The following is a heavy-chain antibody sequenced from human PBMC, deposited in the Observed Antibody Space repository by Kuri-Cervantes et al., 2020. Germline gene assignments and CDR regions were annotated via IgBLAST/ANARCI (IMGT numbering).Heavy chain of an antibody. CDR1: GESFSDYY. CDR3: ARAKTGGYCSGGSCYLNWFDP. D-gene: IGHD2-15*01. J-gene: IGHJ5*02. V-gene: IGHV4-59*01. CDR2: IYYSGNT. Sequence: SETLSLTCAVYGESFSDYYWSWIRQPPGKGLEWIGYIYYSGNTNYNPSLKSRVTISADTSKNQFSLKLTSVTAADTAVYYCARAKTGGYCSGGSCYLNWFDPWGQGTLVTVSS.